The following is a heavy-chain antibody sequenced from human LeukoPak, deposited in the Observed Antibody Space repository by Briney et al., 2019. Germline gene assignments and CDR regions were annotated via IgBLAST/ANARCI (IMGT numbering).Heavy chain of an antibody. Sequence: SETLSLTCTVSGGSISIAHYFWGWIRQPPGKGLEWIGSTYYDGSTYYNPSLKSRVTISRDTSKDQFSLRLSSVTAADTAVYYCARRSSGRPVDYWGQGTLVTVSS. CDR1: GGSISIAHYF. J-gene: IGHJ4*02. D-gene: IGHD3-3*01. CDR3: ARRSSGRPVDY. CDR2: TYYDGST. V-gene: IGHV4-39*07.